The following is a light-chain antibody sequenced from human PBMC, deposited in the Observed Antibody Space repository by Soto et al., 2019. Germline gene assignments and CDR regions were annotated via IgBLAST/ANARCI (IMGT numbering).Light chain of an antibody. V-gene: IGKV3-11*01. CDR2: DAS. CDR3: QQRSNWPPGGT. CDR1: QSVSSY. J-gene: IGKJ3*01. Sequence: EIVLTQSPATLSLSPGERATLSCRASQSVSSYLAWYQQKPGQAPRLLIYDASNRATGNPDRFSGSGSGTDFTLTISSLEPEDFAVYYCQQRSNWPPGGTFGPGTKGDIK.